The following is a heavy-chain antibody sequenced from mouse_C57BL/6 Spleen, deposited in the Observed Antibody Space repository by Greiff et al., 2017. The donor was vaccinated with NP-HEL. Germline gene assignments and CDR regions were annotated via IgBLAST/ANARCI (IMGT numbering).Heavy chain of an antibody. CDR3: ARWPTIVNYYAMDY. V-gene: IGHV1-55*01. D-gene: IGHD2-5*01. CDR2: IYPGSGST. J-gene: IGHJ4*01. CDR1: GYTFTSYW. Sequence: QVQLQQPGAELVKPGASVKMSCKASGYTFTSYWITWVKQRPGQGLEWIGDIYPGSGSTNYNEKFKSKATLTVDTSSSTAYMQLSSLTSEDSAVDDSARWPTIVNYYAMDYWGQGTSVTVSS.